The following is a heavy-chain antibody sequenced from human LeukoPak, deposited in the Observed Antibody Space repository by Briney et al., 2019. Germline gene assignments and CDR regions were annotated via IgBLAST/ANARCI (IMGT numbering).Heavy chain of an antibody. J-gene: IGHJ4*02. CDR1: GGSISAYY. D-gene: IGHD6-6*01. Sequence: SETLSPTCTVSGGSISAYYWSWIRQPPGKGLEWIGYIHYSGTTNYYPSLKSRVTIALDTSKNQFSLKLNSVTAADTAVYYCARFGTSSSRFFGQWGQGTLVTVSS. V-gene: IGHV4-59*01. CDR2: IHYSGTT. CDR3: ARFGTSSSRFFGQ.